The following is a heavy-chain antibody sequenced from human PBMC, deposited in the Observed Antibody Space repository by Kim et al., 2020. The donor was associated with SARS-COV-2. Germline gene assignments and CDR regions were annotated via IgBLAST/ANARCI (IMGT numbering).Heavy chain of an antibody. J-gene: IGHJ5*02. V-gene: IGHV4-4*07. Sequence: SETLSLTCTVSGDPINGYYWSWIRQSAGSGLQWIGRIHSNGNTNYNPSLKSRVAMSVDTSKNEVSLKLKSVTAADSALYYCARGRGTSITTDWFDPWGQG. D-gene: IGHD3-16*01. CDR2: IHSNGNT. CDR1: GDPINGYY. CDR3: ARGRGTSITTDWFDP.